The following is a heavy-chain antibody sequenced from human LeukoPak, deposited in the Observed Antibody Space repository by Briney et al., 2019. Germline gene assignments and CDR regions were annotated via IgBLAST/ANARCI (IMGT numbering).Heavy chain of an antibody. CDR2: IYYSGST. CDR1: GGSISSYY. J-gene: IGHJ4*02. CDR3: ARAGGRVGSSLDFDY. D-gene: IGHD6-6*01. V-gene: IGHV4-59*12. Sequence: PSETLSLTCTVSGGSISSYYWSWIRQPPGKGLEWIGYIYYSGSTNHNPSLNSRVTISVDASKNQFSLKLSSVTAADTSVYYCARAGGRVGSSLDFDYWGQGTPVTVSS.